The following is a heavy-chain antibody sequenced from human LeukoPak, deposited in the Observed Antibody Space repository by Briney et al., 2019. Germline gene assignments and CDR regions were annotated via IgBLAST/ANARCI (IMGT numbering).Heavy chain of an antibody. V-gene: IGHV3-74*03. CDR2: ISSDGSVT. CDR3: VRGSLRLPRSTPDY. CDR1: GFSFSNYW. Sequence: GESLRLSCAVSGFSFSNYWMHWVRQDPGKGLVWVSYISSDGSVTKYAASVKGRFTISRDNAVNTLCLQMNSLRVEDTAVYYCVRGSLRLPRSTPDYWGQGTLVTVSS. J-gene: IGHJ4*02. D-gene: IGHD2-21*02.